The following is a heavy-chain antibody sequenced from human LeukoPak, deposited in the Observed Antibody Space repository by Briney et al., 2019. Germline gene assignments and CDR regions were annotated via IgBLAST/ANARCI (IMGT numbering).Heavy chain of an antibody. D-gene: IGHD3-22*01. Sequence: SETLSLTCTVSGGSISSYYWSWIRQPPGKGLEWIGYIYYSGSTNYNPSLKSRVTISVDTSKNQFSLKLSSVTAADTAVYYCARGEYYYDSSGYPFDPWGQGTLVTVSS. V-gene: IGHV4-59*01. J-gene: IGHJ5*02. CDR3: ARGEYYYDSSGYPFDP. CDR1: GGSISSYY. CDR2: IYYSGST.